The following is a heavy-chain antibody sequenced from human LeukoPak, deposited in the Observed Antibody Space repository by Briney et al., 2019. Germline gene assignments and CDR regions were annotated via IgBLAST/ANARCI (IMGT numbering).Heavy chain of an antibody. V-gene: IGHV3-23*01. D-gene: IGHD6-19*01. CDR2: ISGSGGST. CDR3: AKASSSGWYWGDY. CDR1: GFTFSSYA. Sequence: GGSLRLSCAASGFTFSSYAMSWVRQAPGKGLEWVSAISGSGGSTYYADSVKGRFTIFRDNSKNTLYLQMNSLRAEDTAVYYCAKASSSGWYWGDYWGQGTLVTVSS. J-gene: IGHJ4*02.